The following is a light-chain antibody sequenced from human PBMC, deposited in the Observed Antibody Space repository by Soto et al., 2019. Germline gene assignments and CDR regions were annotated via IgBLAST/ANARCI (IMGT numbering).Light chain of an antibody. Sequence: QSALTQPPSASGSPGQSVTISCTGTSSDVGAYIYVSWYQQHPGKAPKLIIYEVSKRPSGVPDRFSGSKSGNTASLTVSGLQPEDAADYYCISYAGNHNWLFGGGTKVTVL. CDR1: SSDVGAYIY. J-gene: IGLJ2*01. V-gene: IGLV2-8*01. CDR3: ISYAGNHNWL. CDR2: EVS.